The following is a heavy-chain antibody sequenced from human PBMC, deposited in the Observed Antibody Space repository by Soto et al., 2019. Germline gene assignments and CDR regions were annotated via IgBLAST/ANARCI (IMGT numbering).Heavy chain of an antibody. CDR3: ARAISGYVT. CDR1: GITYNTYA. CDR2: INAGNGDT. Sequence: QVQLVQSGAEMKKPGASVKLSCKASGITYNTYAIHWVRQAPGQGLEWMGWINAGNGDTRYSQNFQGRVTLTRDTTASTVYMDLDSPKLEDTGVYYCARAISGYVTWGQGTLVTVSS. J-gene: IGHJ4*02. V-gene: IGHV1-3*01. D-gene: IGHD5-12*01.